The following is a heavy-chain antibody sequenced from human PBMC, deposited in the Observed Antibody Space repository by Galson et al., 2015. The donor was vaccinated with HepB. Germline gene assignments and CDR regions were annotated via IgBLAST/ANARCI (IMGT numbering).Heavy chain of an antibody. Sequence: SVKVSCKASGGTFSSYAISWVRQAPGQGLEWMGVINPNGYSTTYARKFQGRVTMTSDTSTMTEYMELSSLRSEDTAVYYCARPSDYYDSSGYMSDAFDIWGQGTNVTVSS. V-gene: IGHV1-46*01. CDR3: ARPSDYYDSSGYMSDAFDI. J-gene: IGHJ3*02. D-gene: IGHD3-22*01. CDR2: INPNGYST. CDR1: GGTFSSYA.